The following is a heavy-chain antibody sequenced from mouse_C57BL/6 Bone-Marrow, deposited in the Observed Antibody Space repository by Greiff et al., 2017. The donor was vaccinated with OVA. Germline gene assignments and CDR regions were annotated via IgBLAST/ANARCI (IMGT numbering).Heavy chain of an antibody. CDR2: INPRSGNI. CDR1: GYTFTSYG. Sequence: VQLQQSGAELARPGASVKLSCKASGYTFTSYGISWVKQRTGQGLEWIGEINPRSGNIYYNEKVKGKVTLTADKSSSTAYMELRSLTSEDSAVYFCARDHYYAKDYWGQGTSVTVAS. CDR3: ARDHYYAKDY. J-gene: IGHJ4*01. V-gene: IGHV1-81*01.